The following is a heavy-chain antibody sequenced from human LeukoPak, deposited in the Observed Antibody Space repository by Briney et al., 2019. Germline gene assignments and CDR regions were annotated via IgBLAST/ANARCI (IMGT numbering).Heavy chain of an antibody. CDR1: GGSISSSSYY. V-gene: IGHV4-39*01. Sequence: SETLSLTCTVSGGSISSSSYYWGWIRQPPGKGLEWIGSIYYSGSTYYSPSLKSRVTISVDTSKNQFSLKLSSVTAADTAVYYCATMGAIFGVDTKQSDYWGQGTLVTVSS. D-gene: IGHD3-3*01. CDR3: ATMGAIFGVDTKQSDY. J-gene: IGHJ4*02. CDR2: IYYSGST.